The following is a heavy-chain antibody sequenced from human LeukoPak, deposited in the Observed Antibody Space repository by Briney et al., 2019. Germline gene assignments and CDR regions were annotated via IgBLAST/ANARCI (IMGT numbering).Heavy chain of an antibody. Sequence: PGGSLRLSCAASGFTFSSYAMSWVRQAPGKGLERVSAISGSGGSTYYADSVKGRFTISRDNSKNTLYLQMNSLRAEDTAVYYCAKDLTPIAAAGTIKNYWGQRTLVTVSS. CDR1: GFTFSSYA. D-gene: IGHD6-13*01. J-gene: IGHJ4*02. V-gene: IGHV3-23*01. CDR2: ISGSGGST. CDR3: AKDLTPIAAAGTIKNY.